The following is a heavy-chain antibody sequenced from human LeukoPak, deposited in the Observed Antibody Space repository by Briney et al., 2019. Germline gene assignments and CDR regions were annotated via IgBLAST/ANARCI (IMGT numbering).Heavy chain of an antibody. V-gene: IGHV1-69*04. Sequence: SVKVSCKVPGGTFNTYGITWVRQAPGQGLEWMGRIVPVLEMATYAQKYEGRVKITADKSTTTIYLFLSSLTSDDTAVYYCARGRNYFDYWGQGSLVTVSS. CDR3: ARGRNYFDY. J-gene: IGHJ4*01. CDR2: IVPVLEMA. CDR1: GGTFNTYG.